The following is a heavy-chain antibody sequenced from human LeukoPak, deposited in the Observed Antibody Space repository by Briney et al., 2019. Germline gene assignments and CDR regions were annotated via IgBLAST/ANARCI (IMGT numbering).Heavy chain of an antibody. V-gene: IGHV4-31*03. CDR1: GGSISSGGHY. J-gene: IGHJ4*02. CDR3: ARLDDYGDYRYFDY. CDR2: IYYSGST. Sequence: SETLSLTCTVSGGSISSGGHYWSWIRQHPGKDLEWIGYIYYSGSTYYNPSLTSRVTISVDTSKNQFSLKLSSVTAADTAVYYCARLDDYGDYRYFDYWGQGTLVTVSS. D-gene: IGHD4-17*01.